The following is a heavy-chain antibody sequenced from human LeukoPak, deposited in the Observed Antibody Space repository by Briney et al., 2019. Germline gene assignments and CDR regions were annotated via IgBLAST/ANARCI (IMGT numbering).Heavy chain of an antibody. CDR1: GFTFSSYS. D-gene: IGHD1-14*01. CDR2: ISSSSSTI. J-gene: IGHJ4*02. Sequence: GGSLRLSCAASGFTFSSYSMNWVRQAPGKGLEWVSYISSSSSTIYYADSVKGRFTISRDNAKNSLYLQMNSLRAEDTAVYYFWGYRNGLGFYFWGQGTLVTVSS. CDR3: WGYRNGLGFYF. V-gene: IGHV3-48*01.